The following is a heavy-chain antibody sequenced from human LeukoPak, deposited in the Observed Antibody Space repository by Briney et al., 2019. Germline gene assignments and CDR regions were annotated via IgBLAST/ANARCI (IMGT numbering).Heavy chain of an antibody. CDR1: GFTFSSYG. D-gene: IGHD3-3*01. J-gene: IGHJ5*02. Sequence: GGSLRLSCAASGFTFSSYGMHWVRQAPGKGLEWVAVISYDGSNKYYADSVKGRFTISRDNSKNTLYLQMNSLRAEDTAVYYCAKGWSGYYSWGQGTLVTVSS. CDR2: ISYDGSNK. CDR3: AKGWSGYYS. V-gene: IGHV3-30*18.